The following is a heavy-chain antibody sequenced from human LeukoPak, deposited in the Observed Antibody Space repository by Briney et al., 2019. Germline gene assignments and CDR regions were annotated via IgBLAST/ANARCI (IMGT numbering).Heavy chain of an antibody. J-gene: IGHJ4*02. CDR2: IYYSGST. Sequence: SETLSLTCTVSGGSISSSSYYWGWIRQPPRKGLECIGGIYYSGSTYYNPSLKSRVTISVDTSKNQFSLKLSSVTAADTAVYYCARLFNYDILTGYYTSRDYWGQGTLVTVSS. D-gene: IGHD3-9*01. CDR1: GGSISSSSYY. V-gene: IGHV4-39*01. CDR3: ARLFNYDILTGYYTSRDY.